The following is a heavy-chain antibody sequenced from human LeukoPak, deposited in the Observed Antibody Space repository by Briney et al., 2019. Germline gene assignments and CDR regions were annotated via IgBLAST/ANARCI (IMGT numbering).Heavy chain of an antibody. CDR1: GGTFTTYS. V-gene: IGHV1-69*02. CDR3: VAVYDGAAGYFDL. D-gene: IGHD3-22*01. J-gene: IGHJ2*01. Sequence: SVKVSCKASGGTFTTYSLTWVRQAPGQGLEWMGRISPILGVNYYAQKFQGRVTISADKSMITAYMDLSNVTSEDMAVYYCVAVYDGAAGYFDLWGRGTLITVSS. CDR2: ISPILGVN.